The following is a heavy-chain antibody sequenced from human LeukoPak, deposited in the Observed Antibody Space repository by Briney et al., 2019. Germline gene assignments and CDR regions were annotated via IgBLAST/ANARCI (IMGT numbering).Heavy chain of an antibody. D-gene: IGHD1-7*01. CDR2: IQNNGNNK. CDR1: GFTFKNFG. V-gene: IGHV3-30*02. Sequence: GGSLRLSCEASGFTFKNFGMHWVRQAPGKGLEWVSFIQNNGNNKYFLDSLRGRVSVSRDNSRNTLYLQMSGLRPEDTAIYYCVREKLRIATGDFDFWGQGTLVTVSS. J-gene: IGHJ4*02. CDR3: VREKLRIATGDFDF.